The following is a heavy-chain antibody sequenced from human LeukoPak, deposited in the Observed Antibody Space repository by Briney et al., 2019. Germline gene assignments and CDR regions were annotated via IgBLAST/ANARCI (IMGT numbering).Heavy chain of an antibody. CDR3: ARGVGYCSSSRCSPGYYMDV. J-gene: IGHJ6*03. V-gene: IGHV3-21*01. Sequence: GGSLRLSCAASESTFSSYGMNWVRQAPGKGLERVSRISSSGTYTDYTDSVKGRFTISRDNAKNSLYLQMNSLRAEDTALYFCARGVGYCSSSRCSPGYYMDVWGQGTTVTVFS. CDR2: ISSSGTYT. D-gene: IGHD2-15*01. CDR1: ESTFSSYG.